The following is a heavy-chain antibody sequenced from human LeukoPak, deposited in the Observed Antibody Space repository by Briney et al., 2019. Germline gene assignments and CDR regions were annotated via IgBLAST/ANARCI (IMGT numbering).Heavy chain of an antibody. J-gene: IGHJ4*02. D-gene: IGHD3-10*01. CDR1: GCTFSGSA. CDR2: IRSTANGYAT. CDR3: TGNYYGSGSYADFDY. Sequence: GGSLRLSCAASGCTFSGSALHWGRQASGKGREGFGRIRSTANGYATAYAASVKGRFTISRDDSKNTAYLQIDSLKTEDTAVYYCTGNYYGSGSYADFDYWGQGTLVTVSS. V-gene: IGHV3-73*01.